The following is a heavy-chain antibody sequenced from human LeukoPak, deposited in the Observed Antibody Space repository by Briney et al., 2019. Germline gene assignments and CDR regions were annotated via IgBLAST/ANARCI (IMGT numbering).Heavy chain of an antibody. J-gene: IGHJ5*02. CDR3: ARRRQVVVVVAATRRWSDP. D-gene: IGHD2-15*01. CDR2: INHSGST. V-gene: IGHV4-34*01. Sequence: GSLRLSCEASGFTFSTFAMIWIRQPPGKGLEWIGEINHSGSTNYNPSLKSRVTISVDTSKNQFSLKLSSVTAADTAVYYCARRRQVVVVVAATRRWSDPWGQGTLVTVSS. CDR1: GFTFSTFA.